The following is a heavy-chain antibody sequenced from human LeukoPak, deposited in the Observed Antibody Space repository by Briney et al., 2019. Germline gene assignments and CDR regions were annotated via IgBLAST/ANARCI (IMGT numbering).Heavy chain of an antibody. CDR1: GFTFSSCG. D-gene: IGHD1-26*01. Sequence: QPGGSLRLSCAASGFTFSSCGMHWVRQAPGKGLEWVAVISYDGSNKYYADSVKGRFTISRDNSKNTLYLQMNSLRAEDTAVYYCAKGSPFDYWGQGTLVTVSS. CDR2: ISYDGSNK. J-gene: IGHJ4*02. CDR3: AKGSPFDY. V-gene: IGHV3-30*18.